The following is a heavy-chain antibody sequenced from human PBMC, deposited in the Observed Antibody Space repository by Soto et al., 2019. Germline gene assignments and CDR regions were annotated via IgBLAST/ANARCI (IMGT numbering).Heavy chain of an antibody. CDR3: ARSNLPGEYSSSWYPFGGYYFDY. J-gene: IGHJ4*02. CDR2: INAGNGNT. D-gene: IGHD6-13*01. Sequence: GASVKVSCKASGYTFTSYYMHWVRQAPGQGLEWMGIINAGNGNTKYSQKFQGRVTITRDTSASTAYMELSSLRSEDTAVYYCARSNLPGEYSSSWYPFGGYYFDYWGQGTLVTVSS. V-gene: IGHV1-3*01. CDR1: GYTFTSYY.